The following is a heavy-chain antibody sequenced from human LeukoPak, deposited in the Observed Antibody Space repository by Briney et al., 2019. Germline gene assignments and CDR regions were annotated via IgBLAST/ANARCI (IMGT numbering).Heavy chain of an antibody. CDR3: ARHGQDTGNFYAHFDY. V-gene: IGHV4-59*08. CDR2: VNYSGNT. Sequence: SGTLSLTCTVSGGSIRTNYWSWIRQTPGKGQEWIAYVNYSGNTNNNPSLKSRVTISVDTSKSQFSLKLSSVTAADTAVYYCARHGQDTGNFYAHFDYWGQGTLVTVSS. CDR1: GGSIRTNY. D-gene: IGHD1-26*01. J-gene: IGHJ4*02.